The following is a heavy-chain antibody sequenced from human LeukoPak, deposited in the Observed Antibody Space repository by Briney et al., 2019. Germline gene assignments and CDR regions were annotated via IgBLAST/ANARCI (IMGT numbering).Heavy chain of an antibody. V-gene: IGHV4-34*01. CDR2: INRSGST. Sequence: SETLPLTCAVYGGSFSGYYWSWIRRPPGKGREWIGEINRSGSTNYNPSLKRLVTISVDTSKNQFSLKLSSVTAADTAVYYCARGKNYDFWSGYYSRVWFDPWGQGTLVTVSS. D-gene: IGHD3-3*01. CDR3: ARGKNYDFWSGYYSRVWFDP. J-gene: IGHJ5*02. CDR1: GGSFSGYY.